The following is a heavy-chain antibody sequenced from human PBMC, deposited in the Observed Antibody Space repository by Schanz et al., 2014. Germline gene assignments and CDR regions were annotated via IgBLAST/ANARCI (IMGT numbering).Heavy chain of an antibody. Sequence: EVQLVESGGGLVQPGGSLRLSCAASGFTFSSHWMHWVRQDPGKGLVWVARINSVGSNTDYADSVKGRFTISRDNTKNTLYKQMNSLRAEDPGVYYCARKMKVGVYGGKGHGSLDIWGQGTLXTVSS. CDR2: INSVGSNT. V-gene: IGHV3-74*02. CDR3: ARKMKVGVYGGKGHGSLDI. D-gene: IGHD3-22*01. CDR1: GFTFSSHW. J-gene: IGHJ3*02.